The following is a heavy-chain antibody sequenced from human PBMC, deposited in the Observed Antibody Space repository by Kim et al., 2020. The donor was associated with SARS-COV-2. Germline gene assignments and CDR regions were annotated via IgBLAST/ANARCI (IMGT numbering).Heavy chain of an antibody. CDR2: IYSGGTT. D-gene: IGHD6-19*01. Sequence: GGSLRLSCAASELTVSSNYMSWVRQAPGKGLEWVSVIYSGGTTYYAGSVKGRFTISRDNSKDTLYLQMNSLRAEDTAVYYCGRAVAGYYFDYWGQGTPVT. V-gene: IGHV3-66*01. CDR1: ELTVSSNY. CDR3: GRAVAGYYFDY. J-gene: IGHJ4*02.